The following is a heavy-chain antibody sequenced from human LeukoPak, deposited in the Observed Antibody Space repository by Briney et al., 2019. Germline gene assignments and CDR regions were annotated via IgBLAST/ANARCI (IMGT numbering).Heavy chain of an antibody. D-gene: IGHD1-1*01. CDR3: ARENDWNRRLNWFDP. J-gene: IGHJ5*02. Sequence: ASVKVSCKASGGTFSSYAISWVRQAPGQGLEWMGGIISIFGTANYAQKFQGRVTITTDESTSTAYMELSSLRSEDTAVYYCARENDWNRRLNWFDPWGQGTLVTVSS. CDR1: GGTFSSYA. CDR2: IISIFGTA. V-gene: IGHV1-69*05.